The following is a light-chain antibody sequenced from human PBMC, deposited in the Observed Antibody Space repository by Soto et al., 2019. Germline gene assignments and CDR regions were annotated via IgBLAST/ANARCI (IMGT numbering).Light chain of an antibody. V-gene: IGKV1-5*03. Sequence: DIQMTQSPATLSASVGDRVTITCRASQSISSWLAWYQQKPGKAPKLLIYKASTLASGVPSRFSGSGSGTEFPLTISRLQHDDFATYYCQQYNSYSRTFGQGTKVEIK. CDR1: QSISSW. J-gene: IGKJ1*01. CDR2: KAS. CDR3: QQYNSYSRT.